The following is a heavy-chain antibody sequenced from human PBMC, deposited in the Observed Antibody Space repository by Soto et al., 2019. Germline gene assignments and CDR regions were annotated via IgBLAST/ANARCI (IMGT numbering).Heavy chain of an antibody. Sequence: GGSLRLSCAASGFTFDDYAMHWVRQAPGKGLEWVSGISWNSGSIGYADSVKGRFTISRDNAKNSLYLQMNSLRAEDTALYYCAKDSSPRIVGATNYWGQGTLVTVSS. CDR1: GFTFDDYA. J-gene: IGHJ4*02. V-gene: IGHV3-9*01. CDR2: ISWNSGSI. CDR3: AKDSSPRIVGATNY. D-gene: IGHD1-26*01.